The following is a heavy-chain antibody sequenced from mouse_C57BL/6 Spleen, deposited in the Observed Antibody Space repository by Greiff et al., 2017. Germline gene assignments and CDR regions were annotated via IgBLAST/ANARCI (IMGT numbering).Heavy chain of an antibody. V-gene: IGHV1-74*01. Sequence: QVQLQQPGAELVKPGASVKVSCKASGYTFTSYWMHWVKQRPGQGLEWIGRIHPSDSDTNYNQKFKGKATLTVDKSSSTAYMQLSSLTSEDSAVYYCAREITTVEGYWYFDVWGTGTTVTVSS. CDR3: AREITTVEGYWYFDV. J-gene: IGHJ1*03. CDR2: IHPSDSDT. D-gene: IGHD1-1*01. CDR1: GYTFTSYW.